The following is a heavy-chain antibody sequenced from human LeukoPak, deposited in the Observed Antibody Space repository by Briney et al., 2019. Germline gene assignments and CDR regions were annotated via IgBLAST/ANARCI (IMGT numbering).Heavy chain of an antibody. CDR3: ARLNWNDGSLDY. Sequence: SETLSLTCTVSGDSISSDYWSWIRQPPGKGLEWIGYIYYSGSTNYNPSLKSRVTISIDTSNNQFSLKLSSVTAADPAVYYCARLNWNDGSLDYWGQGTLVTVSS. J-gene: IGHJ4*02. CDR1: GDSISSDY. CDR2: IYYSGST. V-gene: IGHV4-59*08. D-gene: IGHD1-20*01.